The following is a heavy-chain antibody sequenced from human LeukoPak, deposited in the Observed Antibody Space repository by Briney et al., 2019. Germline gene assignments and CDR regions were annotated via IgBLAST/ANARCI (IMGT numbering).Heavy chain of an antibody. CDR1: GFTFSSYA. CDR2: ISYDGSNK. D-gene: IGHD4-11*01. Sequence: GGSLRLSCAASGFTFSSYAMLWVRQAPGKGLEWVEVISYDGSNKYYADSVKGRFTISRDNSKNTLYLQMNSLRAEDTAVYYCARGPTVTTSRRAFDIWGQGTMVTVSS. J-gene: IGHJ3*02. CDR3: ARGPTVTTSRRAFDI. V-gene: IGHV3-30-3*01.